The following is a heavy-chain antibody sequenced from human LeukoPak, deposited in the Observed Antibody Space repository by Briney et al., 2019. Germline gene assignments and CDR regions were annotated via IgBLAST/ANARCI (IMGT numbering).Heavy chain of an antibody. J-gene: IGHJ4*02. CDR3: ARDRGVGATDVDY. Sequence: ASVKVSCKASGGTFSSYAISWVRQAPGQGLEWMGRIIPIFGIANYAQKFQGRVTMTRDTSISTAYMELSRLRSDDTAVYYCARDRGVGATDVDYWGQGTLVTVSS. CDR2: IIPIFGIA. V-gene: IGHV1-69*04. D-gene: IGHD1-26*01. CDR1: GGTFSSYA.